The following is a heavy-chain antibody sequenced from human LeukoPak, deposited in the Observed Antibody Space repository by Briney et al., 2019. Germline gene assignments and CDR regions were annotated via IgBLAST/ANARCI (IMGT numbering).Heavy chain of an antibody. D-gene: IGHD2-15*01. CDR2: IYSGGST. CDR1: GFTFSNAW. V-gene: IGHV3-53*01. CDR3: ARTRGHIDY. J-gene: IGHJ4*02. Sequence: GGSLRLSCVASGFTFSNAWMNWVRQAPGKGLEWVSVIYSGGSTYYADSVKGRFTISRDNSKNTLYLQMNSLRAEDTAVYYCARTRGHIDYWGQGTLVTVSS.